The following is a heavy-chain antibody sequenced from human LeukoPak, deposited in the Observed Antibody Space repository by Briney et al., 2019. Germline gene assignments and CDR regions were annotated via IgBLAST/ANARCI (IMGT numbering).Heavy chain of an antibody. V-gene: IGHV3-74*03. CDR3: ARVALYGDYDWFDP. CDR2: INPGGSDT. Sequence: GGSLRLSCAASGFTFSSYWMHWVRQAPGKGLVWVSRINPGGSDTKSADSVKGRFTVSRDSARNTLFLQMNSLRAEDTAVYYCARVALYGDYDWFDPWGQGTLVTVSS. J-gene: IGHJ5*02. D-gene: IGHD4-17*01. CDR1: GFTFSSYW.